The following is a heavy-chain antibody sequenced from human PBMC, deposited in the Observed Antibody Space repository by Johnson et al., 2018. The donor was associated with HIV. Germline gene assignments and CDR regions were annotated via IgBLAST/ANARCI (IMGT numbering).Heavy chain of an antibody. CDR1: GFTFSSYW. CDR2: ISSSGSTI. Sequence: VQLVESGGGVVQPGRSLRLSCAASGFTFSSYWMSWVRQAPGKGLEWVSYISSSGSTIFYADSVKGRFTISRDNAKNSLYLQMNSLRAEDTAVYYCAREARGERSAVAVSDAFDIWGQGTMVTVSS. J-gene: IGHJ3*02. CDR3: AREARGERSAVAVSDAFDI. D-gene: IGHD6-19*01. V-gene: IGHV3-48*04.